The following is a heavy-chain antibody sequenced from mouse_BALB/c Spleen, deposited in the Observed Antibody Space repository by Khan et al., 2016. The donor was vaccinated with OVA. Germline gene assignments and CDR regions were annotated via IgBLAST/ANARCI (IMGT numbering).Heavy chain of an antibody. J-gene: IGHJ3*01. CDR2: IWSGGST. Sequence: QVQLKESGPGLVQPSQSLSITCTVSGFSLTSYGVHWVRQSPGKGLEWLGVIWSGGSTDYNAAFISRLSISKDNSKSQVFFKLNNLQANDTAKYYCTRNYDYDEGLSYWGQGTLVPVS. V-gene: IGHV2-2*02. CDR3: TRNYDYDEGLSY. CDR1: GFSLTSYG. D-gene: IGHD2-4*01.